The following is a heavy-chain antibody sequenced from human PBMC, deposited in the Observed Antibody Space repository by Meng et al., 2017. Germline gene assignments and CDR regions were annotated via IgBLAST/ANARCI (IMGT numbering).Heavy chain of an antibody. Sequence: EWQLVWTGGGLTETGGSLSLSCAASGFTVSSNYMSWVRQAPGKGLECVSVIYSGGSTYYADSVKGRFTISRDNSKNTLYLQMNSLRAEDTAVYYCARGGSYYSYWGQGTLVTVSS. J-gene: IGHJ4*02. D-gene: IGHD1-26*01. CDR2: IYSGGST. CDR1: GFTVSSNY. V-gene: IGHV3-53*02. CDR3: ARGGSYYSY.